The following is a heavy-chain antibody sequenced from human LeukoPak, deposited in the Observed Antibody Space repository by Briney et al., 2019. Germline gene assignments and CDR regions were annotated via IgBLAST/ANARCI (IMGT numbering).Heavy chain of an antibody. CDR1: GFTVSSEY. D-gene: IGHD3-10*02. Sequence: GGSLRLSCAASGFTVSSEYMNWVRQAPGKGLEWVSYISDGGKTKYYADSVKGRFTISRDNAKNSLYLQMNSLRAEDTAVYYCAELGITMIGGVWGKGTTVTISS. CDR3: AELGITMIGGV. J-gene: IGHJ6*04. V-gene: IGHV3-48*03. CDR2: ISDGGKTK.